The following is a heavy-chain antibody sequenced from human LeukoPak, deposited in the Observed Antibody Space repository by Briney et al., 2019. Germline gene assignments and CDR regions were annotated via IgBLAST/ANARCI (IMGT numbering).Heavy chain of an antibody. J-gene: IGHJ4*02. V-gene: IGHV3-11*01. Sequence: PGGSLRLSCAASGFTFSDYYMSWIRQAPGKGLEWVSYISSSGSTIYYADSVKGRFTISRDNAKNSLYLQMNSLRAEDTAVYYCARDVFTALRYYDSSGHDNPGAYWGQGTLVTVSS. CDR1: GFTFSDYY. D-gene: IGHD3-22*01. CDR2: ISSSGSTI. CDR3: ARDVFTALRYYDSSGHDNPGAY.